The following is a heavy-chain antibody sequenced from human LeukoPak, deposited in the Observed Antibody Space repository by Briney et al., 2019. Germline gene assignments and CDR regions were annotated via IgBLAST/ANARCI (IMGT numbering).Heavy chain of an antibody. J-gene: IGHJ3*02. CDR3: ARGGNPGVLHLTSYAFDI. CDR1: GGSISSYY. Sequence: RPSETLSLTCTVSGGSISSYYWSWIRQPPGKGLEWIGYIYYSGSTNYNPSLKSRVTISVDTSKNQFSLKLSSVTAADTAVYYCARGGNPGVLHLTSYAFDIWGQGTMVTVSS. D-gene: IGHD7-27*01. CDR2: IYYSGST. V-gene: IGHV4-59*01.